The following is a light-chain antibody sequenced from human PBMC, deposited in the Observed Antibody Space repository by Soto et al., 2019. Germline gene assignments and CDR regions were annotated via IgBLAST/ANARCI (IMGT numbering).Light chain of an antibody. J-gene: IGLJ1*01. CDR3: QSYDSRLSGYV. V-gene: IGLV1-40*01. CDR1: SSNYD. Sequence: QSVLTQPPSVSGAPGQRVTISCTGGSSNYDVHWYHQLPGTAPKLLIYGNGNRPSGVPDRFSGSKSGTSASLAITGLQAEDEADYYCQSYDSRLSGYVFGSGTKVTVL. CDR2: GNG.